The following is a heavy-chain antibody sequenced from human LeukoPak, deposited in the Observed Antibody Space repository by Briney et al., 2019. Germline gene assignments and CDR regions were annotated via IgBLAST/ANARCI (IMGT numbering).Heavy chain of an antibody. J-gene: IGHJ4*02. CDR1: GFTFSSYA. D-gene: IGHD6-19*01. V-gene: IGHV3-23*01. CDR2: ISDSGGST. CDR3: AKLASIAVAGYFDY. Sequence: PGGSLRLSCAASGFTFSSYAMTWVRQAPGKGLEWVSAISDSGGSTYYADSVKGRFTISRDNSKNTLYLQMNSLRAEDTAVYYCAKLASIAVAGYFDYWGQGTLVTVSS.